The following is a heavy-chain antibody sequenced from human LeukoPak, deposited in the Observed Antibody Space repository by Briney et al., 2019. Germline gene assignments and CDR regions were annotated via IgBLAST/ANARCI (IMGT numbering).Heavy chain of an antibody. D-gene: IGHD2-2*01. CDR2: ISSSSSYA. J-gene: IGHJ5*02. CDR3: ARVLGYCSSTSCYSWFDP. CDR1: GFTFSNYA. V-gene: IGHV3-11*06. Sequence: PGGSLRLSCAASGFTFSNYAMSWVRQAPGKGLEWVSYISSSSSYANYADPVKGRFTISRDNAKNSLYLQMNSLRAEDTAVYYCARVLGYCSSTSCYSWFDPWGQGTLVTVSS.